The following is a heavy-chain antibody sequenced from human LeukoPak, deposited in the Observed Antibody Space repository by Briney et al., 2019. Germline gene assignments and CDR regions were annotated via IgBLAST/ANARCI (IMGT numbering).Heavy chain of an antibody. D-gene: IGHD3-3*01. CDR2: IGEDGSEK. Sequence: GGSLRLSCAASGFTFSSHWMTWVRQAPGKGLEWVANIGEDGSEKYYVDSVKGRFTISRDNAKNSLYLQVNSLRAEDTAVYYCARLNYDFWSGVWEGYYMDVWGKGTPVTVSS. V-gene: IGHV3-7*01. CDR1: GFTFSSHW. J-gene: IGHJ6*03. CDR3: ARLNYDFWSGVWEGYYMDV.